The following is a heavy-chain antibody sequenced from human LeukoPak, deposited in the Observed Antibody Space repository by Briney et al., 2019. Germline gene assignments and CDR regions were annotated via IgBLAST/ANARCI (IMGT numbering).Heavy chain of an antibody. CDR2: IKQDGSEI. CDR3: ARGGYYFDY. V-gene: IGHV3-7*01. Sequence: GGSLRLSCVASGLVFDKFILSWVRQAPGKGLEWVANIKQDGSEIYYVDSVRGRFSISRDNAKNSLYLQMNSLRAEDTAVYYCARGGYYFDYWGQGTLVTVSS. CDR1: GLVFDKFI. J-gene: IGHJ4*02.